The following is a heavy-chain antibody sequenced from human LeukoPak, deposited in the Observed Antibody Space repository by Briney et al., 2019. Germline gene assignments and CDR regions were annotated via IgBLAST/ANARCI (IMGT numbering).Heavy chain of an antibody. CDR1: GFTFSSYA. D-gene: IGHD3-3*01. V-gene: IGHV3-23*01. J-gene: IGHJ5*02. CDR3: AKSFEVDYWFDP. CDR2: ISGSGGST. Sequence: GGSLRVSCAASGFTFSSYAMSWVRQARGKGLEWVSGISGSGGSTYYADSVKGRFTISRDNSKNTLYLQMNSLRAEDTAVYYCAKSFEVDYWFDPWGQGTLVTVSS.